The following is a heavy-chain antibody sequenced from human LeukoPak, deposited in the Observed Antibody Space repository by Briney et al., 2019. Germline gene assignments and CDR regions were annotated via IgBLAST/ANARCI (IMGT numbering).Heavy chain of an antibody. J-gene: IGHJ3*02. CDR3: ARGLNLRYFDSSYAFDI. V-gene: IGHV4-34*01. D-gene: IGHD3-9*01. CDR2: INHSGST. Sequence: CAVYGGSFSGYYWSWLRQPPGKGLEWVGEINHSGSTNYNPSLKSRVTISVDTSKNQFSLKLSSVTAADTAVYYCARGLNLRYFDSSYAFDIWGQGTMVTVSS. CDR1: GGSFSGYY.